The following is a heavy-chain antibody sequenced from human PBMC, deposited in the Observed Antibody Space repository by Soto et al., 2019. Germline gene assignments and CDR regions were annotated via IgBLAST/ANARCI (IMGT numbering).Heavy chain of an antibody. V-gene: IGHV4-4*07. Sequence: SETLSLTCTVSGGAISGYYWTWIRQSAGKGLEWIGRIYSSGGTKYNPSLQSRVTMSLDASKNQFSLRLSSVTAADTAVYYCARGQRFSDSFDPWGQGTLVTVLL. J-gene: IGHJ5*02. CDR2: IYSSGGT. D-gene: IGHD3-3*01. CDR1: GGAISGYY. CDR3: ARGQRFSDSFDP.